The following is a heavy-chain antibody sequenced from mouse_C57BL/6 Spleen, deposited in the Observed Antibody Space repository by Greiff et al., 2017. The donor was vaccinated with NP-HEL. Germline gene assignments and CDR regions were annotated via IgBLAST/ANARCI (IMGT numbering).Heavy chain of an antibody. V-gene: IGHV1-63*01. CDR3: ARKDSYAMDY. CDR2: IHPGGGYT. Sequence: QVQLQQSGAELVRPGTSVKMSCKASGYTFSNYWIGWAKQRPGHGLEWIGDIHPGGGYTNYNEKFKGKATLTADKSSSTAYMQFSSLTSEDSAIYYCARKDSYAMDYWGQGTSVTVSS. CDR1: GYTFSNYW. J-gene: IGHJ4*01.